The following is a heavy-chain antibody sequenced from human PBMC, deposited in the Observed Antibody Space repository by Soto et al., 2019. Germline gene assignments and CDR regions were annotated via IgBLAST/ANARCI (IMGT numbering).Heavy chain of an antibody. CDR3: VRDHYGSGTYGMDV. J-gene: IGHJ6*02. Sequence: WGSLRLSCAASGFIFSSYAIHWVRQAPGKGLEWVAVISYDGSNKYHADSVKGRFTISRDNSKSTLYLQMNSLRPEDTAVYYCVRDHYGSGTYGMDVWGQGTTVTVSS. V-gene: IGHV3-30*04. CDR1: GFIFSSYA. CDR2: ISYDGSNK. D-gene: IGHD3-10*01.